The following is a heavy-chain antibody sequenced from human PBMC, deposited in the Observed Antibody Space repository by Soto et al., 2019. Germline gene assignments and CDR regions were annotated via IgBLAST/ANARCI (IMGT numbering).Heavy chain of an antibody. D-gene: IGHD5-18*01. Sequence: QVQLVESGGGFVKPGGSLRLSCAASGFIFSDYSMTWIRQAPGKGLEWVSYISISGTTKYYADSAKGRFTISRDNAKNSLYLEMNSLGAEDTAFYYSARNQDSAMVMESNDFSFDSWGQGTLVTVSS. CDR3: ARNQDSAMVMESNDFSFDS. V-gene: IGHV3-11*01. CDR1: GFIFSDYS. J-gene: IGHJ4*02. CDR2: ISISGTTK.